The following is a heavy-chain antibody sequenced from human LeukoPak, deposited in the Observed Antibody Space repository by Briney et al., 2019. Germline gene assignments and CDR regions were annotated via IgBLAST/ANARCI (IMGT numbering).Heavy chain of an antibody. Sequence: SETLSLTCTVFGGSISSSSHYWGWIRQPPGEGLEWIGSIYFSGSTYYSPSLKGRVTISVDPSTNQFSLKLSSVTAADTAVYFCARHQWLGPFDSWGQGTLVTVSS. CDR3: ARHQWLGPFDS. CDR2: IYFSGST. V-gene: IGHV4-39*01. CDR1: GGSISSSSHY. D-gene: IGHD6-19*01. J-gene: IGHJ4*02.